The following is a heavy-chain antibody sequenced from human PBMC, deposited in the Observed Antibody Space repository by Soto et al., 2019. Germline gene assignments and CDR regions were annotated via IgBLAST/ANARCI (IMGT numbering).Heavy chain of an antibody. CDR3: ARTYSGSYYRWGFDY. V-gene: IGHV2-26*01. J-gene: IGHJ4*02. CDR2: IFSNDEK. D-gene: IGHD1-26*01. CDR1: GFSLSNARMG. Sequence: QVTLKESGPVLVKPTETLTLTCTVSGFSLSNARMGVSWIRQPPGKALEWLAHIFSNDEKSYSTSLKSRLTTSQDPSKSQVVLTMTNMDPVDTATYYCARTYSGSYYRWGFDYWGQGTLVTVSS.